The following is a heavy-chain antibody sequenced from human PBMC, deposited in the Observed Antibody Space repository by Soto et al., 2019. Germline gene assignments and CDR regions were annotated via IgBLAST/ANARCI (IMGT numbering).Heavy chain of an antibody. CDR3: ARGRPYGMDI. CDR1: GFTFGSYW. Sequence: PGGSLRLSCAVSGFTFGSYWMQWVRQAPVKGMVWVSRIDSDRSSTTYADSVKGRFTTSRDNAKNTLYLQMSCLGVEDTAVYYCARGRPYGMDIWGQGTTVTVSS. CDR2: IDSDRSST. J-gene: IGHJ6*02. V-gene: IGHV3-74*01.